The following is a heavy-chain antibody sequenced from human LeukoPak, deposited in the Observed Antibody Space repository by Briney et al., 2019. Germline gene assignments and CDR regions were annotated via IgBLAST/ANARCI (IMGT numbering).Heavy chain of an antibody. D-gene: IGHD3-22*01. J-gene: IGHJ5*02. CDR2: INPNSGGT. Sequence: GASVKVSCKASGYTFTGYDMHWVRQAPGQGLEWMGWINPNSGGTNYAQKLQGRVTMTRDTSISTAYMELSKLRSDDTAVYYCARDSTMTHILPDPWGQGTLVTVYS. CDR1: GYTFTGYD. CDR3: ARDSTMTHILPDP. V-gene: IGHV1-2*02.